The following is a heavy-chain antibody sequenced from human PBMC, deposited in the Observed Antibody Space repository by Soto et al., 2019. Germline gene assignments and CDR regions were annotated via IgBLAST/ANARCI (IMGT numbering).Heavy chain of an antibody. CDR3: ARGGWFDP. V-gene: IGHV1-69*02. Sequence: GASVTVSCTASVGTFSSYTIIWVRQAPGQGLEWMGRIIPILGIANYAQKFQGRVTITADKSTSTAYMELSSLRSEDTAVYYCARGGWFDPWGQGTLVTVSS. CDR2: IIPILGIA. D-gene: IGHD3-16*01. J-gene: IGHJ5*02. CDR1: VGTFSSYT.